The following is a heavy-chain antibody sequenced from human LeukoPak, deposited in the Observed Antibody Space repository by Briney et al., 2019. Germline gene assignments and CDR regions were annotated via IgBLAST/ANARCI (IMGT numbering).Heavy chain of an antibody. CDR3: ARDGHDSSGYGFDY. Sequence: GASVKVSCKASGYTFTSYYMHWVRQAPGQGLGCMGWINPNSGGTNYAQKFQGRVTMTRDTSISTAYMELSRLRSDDTAVYYCARDGHDSSGYGFDYWGQGTLVTVSS. J-gene: IGHJ4*02. V-gene: IGHV1-2*02. CDR2: INPNSGGT. D-gene: IGHD3-22*01. CDR1: GYTFTSYY.